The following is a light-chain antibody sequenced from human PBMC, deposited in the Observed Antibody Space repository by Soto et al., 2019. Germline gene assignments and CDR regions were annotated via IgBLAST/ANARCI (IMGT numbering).Light chain of an antibody. V-gene: IGLV2-8*01. CDR1: PSDIGGYNY. CDR3: SSYAGSNIVV. Sequence: QSALTQPASVYGSPGQSITISCSGTPSDIGGYNYVSWYQQHPGKAPKLMIYEVSKRPSGVPDRFSGSKSGNTASLTVSGLQAEDEADYYCSSYAGSNIVVFGGGTQLTVL. CDR2: EVS. J-gene: IGLJ2*01.